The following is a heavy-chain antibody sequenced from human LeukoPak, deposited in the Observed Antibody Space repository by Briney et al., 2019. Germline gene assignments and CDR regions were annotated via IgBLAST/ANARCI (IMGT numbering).Heavy chain of an antibody. J-gene: IGHJ4*02. CDR2: IYPGDSDT. Sequence: GESLKISCKGSGYSFSTYWIGWIRQMPGNRLEWMGIIYPGDSDTRYSPSFQGQVTISVDKSISTAYLQWSSLKASDTAMYYCGTHGWNDWGYWGQGTLVTVSS. V-gene: IGHV5-51*01. D-gene: IGHD1-1*01. CDR1: GYSFSTYW. CDR3: GTHGWNDWGY.